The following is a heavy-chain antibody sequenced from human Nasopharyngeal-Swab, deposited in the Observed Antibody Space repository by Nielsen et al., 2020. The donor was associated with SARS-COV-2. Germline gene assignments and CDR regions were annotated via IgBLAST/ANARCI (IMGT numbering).Heavy chain of an antibody. D-gene: IGHD2-2*01. CDR2: ISYDGSNK. Sequence: GESLKISCAASGFTFSSYGMHWVRQAPGKGLEWVAVISYDGSNKYYADSVEGRFTFYRDNSRNMVHLQMNSLRDEDTAVYYCVREGGTSGRAGYFDYWGRGTLVTVSS. V-gene: IGHV3-30*19. J-gene: IGHJ4*02. CDR3: VREGGTSGRAGYFDY. CDR1: GFTFSSYG.